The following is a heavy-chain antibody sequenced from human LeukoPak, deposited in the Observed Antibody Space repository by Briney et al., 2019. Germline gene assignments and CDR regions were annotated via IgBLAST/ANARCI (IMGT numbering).Heavy chain of an antibody. D-gene: IGHD6-25*01. Sequence: PGGSLRLSCAASGFTFSSYEMNWVRQAPGKGLEWVSYISSSGSTIYYADSVRGRFTISRDNAKNSLYLQMNSLRAEDTAIYYCAKGAGSSWFDSWGQGTLVTVSS. V-gene: IGHV3-48*03. CDR3: AKGAGSSWFDS. CDR1: GFTFSSYE. J-gene: IGHJ5*01. CDR2: ISSSGSTI.